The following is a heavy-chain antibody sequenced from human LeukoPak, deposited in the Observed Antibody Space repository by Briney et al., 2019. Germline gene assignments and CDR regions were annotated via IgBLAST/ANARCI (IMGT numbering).Heavy chain of an antibody. J-gene: IGHJ4*02. CDR3: ASPYSGYDYSFDY. CDR2: INSNGGST. D-gene: IGHD5-12*01. CDR1: GFTFSSYA. Sequence: GGSLGLSCSASGFTFSSYAMHWVRQAPGKGLEYVSSINSNGGSTYYADSVKGRFTISRDNSKNTLFLQMTSLRTEDTAVYYCASPYSGYDYSFDYWGQGTLVTVSS. V-gene: IGHV3-64D*06.